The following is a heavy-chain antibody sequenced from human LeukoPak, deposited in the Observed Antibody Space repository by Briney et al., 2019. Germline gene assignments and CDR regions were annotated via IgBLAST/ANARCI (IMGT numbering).Heavy chain of an antibody. CDR2: IYYSGST. V-gene: IGHV4-39*07. J-gene: IGHJ4*02. Sequence: SETLSLTCTVSGGSISSSSYYWGWIRQPPGKGLEWIGSIYYSGSTYYNPSLKSRVTISVDTSKNQFSLKLSSVTAADTAVYYCASNYGDYYFDYWGQGTLVTVSS. CDR1: GGSISSSSYY. D-gene: IGHD4-17*01. CDR3: ASNYGDYYFDY.